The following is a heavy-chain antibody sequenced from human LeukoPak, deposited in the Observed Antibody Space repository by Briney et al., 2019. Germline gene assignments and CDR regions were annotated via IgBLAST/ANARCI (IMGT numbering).Heavy chain of an antibody. V-gene: IGHV4-59*01. CDR1: GCFISSYQ. J-gene: IGHJ4*02. D-gene: IGHD2-21*02. Sequence: PTGTLSLTCPVTGCFISSYQWRWLRQPPGKGLAWIGHIYYSGSTNYHPCLQSRVTISLDTPKHQYSVKLSYVTAADTDVYYLARGRRRLMYCGGDCYSFDYWGQGTLVTVSS. CDR3: ARGRRRLMYCGGDCYSFDY. CDR2: IYYSGST.